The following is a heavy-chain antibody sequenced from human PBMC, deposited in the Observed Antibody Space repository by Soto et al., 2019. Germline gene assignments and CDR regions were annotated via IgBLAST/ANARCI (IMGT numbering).Heavy chain of an antibody. J-gene: IGHJ4*02. D-gene: IGHD1-26*01. V-gene: IGHV4-39*01. CDR3: ARLFPHSGSYLDY. Sequence: TSETLSLTCAVSGYSISSSSYYWGWIRQPPGKGLEWIGSIYYSGSTYYNPSLKSRVTISVDTSKNQFSLKLSSVTAADTAVYYCARLFPHSGSYLDYWGQGTLVTVSS. CDR2: IYYSGST. CDR1: GYSISSSSYY.